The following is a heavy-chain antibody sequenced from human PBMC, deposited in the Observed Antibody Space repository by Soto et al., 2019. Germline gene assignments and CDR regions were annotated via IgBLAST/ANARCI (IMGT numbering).Heavy chain of an antibody. CDR1: GLTVSSSY. J-gene: IGHJ5*02. D-gene: IGHD3-22*01. CDR3: ARVFPHYDSSGFRGWFDH. Sequence: GGSLRLSCAASGLTVSSSYMTWVRQAPGKGLQWVSIIYSGGTTYYADSVKGRFTVSRDNSKNTLYLQMNSLRAEDTAVFYCARVFPHYDSSGFRGWFDHWGQGILVTVSS. V-gene: IGHV3-53*01. CDR2: IYSGGTT.